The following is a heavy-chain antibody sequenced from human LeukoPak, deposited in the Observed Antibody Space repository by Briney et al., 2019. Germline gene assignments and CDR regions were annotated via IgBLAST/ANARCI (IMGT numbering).Heavy chain of an antibody. D-gene: IGHD4-17*01. Sequence: PSETLSLTCAVYGGSFSGYYWSWIRQPPGKGLEWIGEINHSGSTNYNPSLKSRVTISVDTSKNQFSLKLSSVTAADTAVYYCARAPYGPQYSFDSWGKEPWSPSPQ. J-gene: IGHJ4*01. CDR3: ARAPYGPQYSFDS. V-gene: IGHV4-34*01. CDR1: GGSFSGYY. CDR2: INHSGST.